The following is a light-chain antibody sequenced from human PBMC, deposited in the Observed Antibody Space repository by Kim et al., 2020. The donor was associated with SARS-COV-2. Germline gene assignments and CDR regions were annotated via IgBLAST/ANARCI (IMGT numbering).Light chain of an antibody. J-gene: IGKJ4*01. V-gene: IGKV4-1*01. Sequence: DIVMTQSPDSLAVSLGERATINCKSSQSVLYSSNNKNYLAWYQQKPGQPPKLLIYWASTRESGVPDRFSGSGSGTDFTLTISSLQAEDVAVYYCQQYYSTPLTFGGGTKLVI. CDR3: QQYYSTPLT. CDR1: QSVLYSSNNKNY. CDR2: WAS.